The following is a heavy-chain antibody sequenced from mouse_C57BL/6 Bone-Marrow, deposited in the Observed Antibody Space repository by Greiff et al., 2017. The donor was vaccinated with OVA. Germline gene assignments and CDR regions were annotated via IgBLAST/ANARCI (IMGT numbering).Heavy chain of an antibody. J-gene: IGHJ3*01. CDR1: GFTFSNYW. CDR3: TGWVPAWFAY. Sequence: EVKVEESGGGLVQPGGSMKLSCVASGFTFSNYWMNWVRQSPEKGLEWVAQIRLKSDNYATHYAESVKGRFTISRDDSKSSVYLQMNNLRAEDTGIYYCTGWVPAWFAYWGQGTLVTVSA. V-gene: IGHV6-3*01. CDR2: IRLKSDNYAT.